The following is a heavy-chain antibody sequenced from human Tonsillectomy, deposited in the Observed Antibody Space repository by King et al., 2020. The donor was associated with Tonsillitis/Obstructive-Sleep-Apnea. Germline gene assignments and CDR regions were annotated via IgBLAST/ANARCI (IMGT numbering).Heavy chain of an antibody. Sequence: VQLVESGGGLVQPGGSLRLSCAASGFTFSSYTMNWVRQAPGKWLEWVSHIITTISTIYSADSVKGRFTISRDNARNSLYLQMNRLRDEDTAVYYCARGYCSSSSCYGGVLDYWGQGALVTVSS. CDR1: GFTFSSYT. CDR2: IITTISTI. D-gene: IGHD2-2*01. CDR3: ARGYCSSSSCYGGVLDY. J-gene: IGHJ4*02. V-gene: IGHV3-48*02.